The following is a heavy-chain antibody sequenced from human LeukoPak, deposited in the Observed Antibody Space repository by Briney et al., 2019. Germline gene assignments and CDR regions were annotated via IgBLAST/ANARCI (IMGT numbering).Heavy chain of an antibody. CDR1: GGSFSGYY. Sequence: RSSETLSLACAVYGGSFSGYYWSWIRQPPGKGLEWIGEINHSGSTNYNPSLKSQVNPSLKSRVTISVDTSGNEFSLKLSSVTAADTAVCYCARKGYGSGTYPLGMDVWGQGTTVTVSS. V-gene: IGHV4-34*01. J-gene: IGHJ6*02. CDR2: INHSGST. D-gene: IGHD3-10*01. CDR3: ARKGYGSGTYPLGMDV.